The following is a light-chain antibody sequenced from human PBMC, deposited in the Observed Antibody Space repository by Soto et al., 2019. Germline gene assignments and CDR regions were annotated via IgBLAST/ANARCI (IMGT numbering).Light chain of an antibody. CDR3: AAWDDSLNGRV. CDR2: SNN. J-gene: IGLJ3*02. Sequence: LTQPPSASGTPGQRVTISCSGSSSNIGSNTVNWYQQLPGTAPKLLIYSNNQRPSGVPDRFSGSKSGTSASLAISGLQSEDEADYYCAAWDDSLNGRVFGGGTKLTVL. V-gene: IGLV1-44*01. CDR1: SSNIGSNT.